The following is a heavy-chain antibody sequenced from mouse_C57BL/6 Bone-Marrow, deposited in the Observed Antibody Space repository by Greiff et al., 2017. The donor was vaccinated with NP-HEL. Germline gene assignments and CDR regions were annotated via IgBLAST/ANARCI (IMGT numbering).Heavy chain of an antibody. Sequence: VQLQQSGTVLARPGASVKMSCKTSGYTFTSYWMHWVKQRPGQGLEWIGAIYPGNSDTSYNQKFKGKAKLTAATSASTAYMELSSLTNEDSAVYYCTREGYYYVFDYWGQGTTLTVSS. CDR2: IYPGNSDT. D-gene: IGHD1-1*01. J-gene: IGHJ2*01. CDR1: GYTFTSYW. V-gene: IGHV1-5*01. CDR3: TREGYYYVFDY.